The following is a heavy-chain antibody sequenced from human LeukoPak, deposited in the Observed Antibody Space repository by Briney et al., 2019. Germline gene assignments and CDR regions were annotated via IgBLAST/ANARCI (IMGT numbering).Heavy chain of an antibody. CDR1: GYSFTSYW. Sequence: GESLKISCKASGYSFTSYWIVWVRQMPGKGLEWMGITYPGNSDTRYSPSFQGQVTISADKSISTAYLQWSSLKASDTAMYYCARQLRFLEWSTLYGMDVWGQGTTVTVSS. CDR2: TYPGNSDT. J-gene: IGHJ6*02. V-gene: IGHV5-51*01. D-gene: IGHD3-3*01. CDR3: ARQLRFLEWSTLYGMDV.